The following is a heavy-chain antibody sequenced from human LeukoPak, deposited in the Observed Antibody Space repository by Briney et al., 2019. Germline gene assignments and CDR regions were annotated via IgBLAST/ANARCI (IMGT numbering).Heavy chain of an antibody. CDR3: ARVLRPLVNYYYYYYYMDV. J-gene: IGHJ6*03. CDR2: IYYSGST. D-gene: IGHD1-26*01. CDR1: GGSISSSSYY. V-gene: IGHV4-39*01. Sequence: SETLSLTCTVSGGSISSSSYYWGWIRQPPGKGLEWIGSIYYSGSTYHNPSLKSRVTISVDTSKNQFSLKLSSVTAADTAVYYCARVLRPLVNYYYYYYYMDVWGKGTTVTVSS.